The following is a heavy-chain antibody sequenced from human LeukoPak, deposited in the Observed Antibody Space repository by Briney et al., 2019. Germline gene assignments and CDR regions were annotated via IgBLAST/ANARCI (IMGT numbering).Heavy chain of an antibody. CDR2: IYSTGRV. CDR1: AVSITSGTYY. V-gene: IGHV4-61*02. D-gene: IGHD3-22*01. CDR3: ARGSSGYYGEKGAAGGRSSFDY. Sequence: PSETLSLTCTVSAVSITSGTYYWTWIRQPAGKGLEWIGRIYSTGRVNYNPSLKSRVTISVDTSKNQFSLKLSSVTAADTAVYYCARGSSGYYGEKGAAGGRSSFDYWGQGTLVTVTS. J-gene: IGHJ4*02.